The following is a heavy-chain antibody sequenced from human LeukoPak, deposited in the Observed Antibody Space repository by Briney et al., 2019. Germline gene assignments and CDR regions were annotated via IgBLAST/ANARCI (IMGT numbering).Heavy chain of an antibody. V-gene: IGHV3-48*01. CDR2: ISSSGNTI. CDR3: ARRFGAARDDYMDV. Sequence: GGSLRLSCAASGFTFSTYSINWVRQAPGKGLEWLSYISSSGNTIFYADSVKGRFTISRDNAQNSLFLQMNSLRADDTAVYYCARRFGAARDDYMDVWGKGTTVAVSS. J-gene: IGHJ6*03. D-gene: IGHD3-16*01. CDR1: GFTFSTYS.